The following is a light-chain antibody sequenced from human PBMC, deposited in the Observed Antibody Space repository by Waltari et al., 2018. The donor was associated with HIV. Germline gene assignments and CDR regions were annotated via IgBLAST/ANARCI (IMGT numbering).Light chain of an antibody. CDR1: QSVSSN. Sequence: EIVMPQSPATLSVSPGERATLSCRASQSVSSNLAWYQQKTGQAPRLLIYGASTRATDIPARFSGSGSGTEFTLTISSLQSEDFAVYYCQQYNFWPPYTFGQGTRLEIK. V-gene: IGKV3-15*01. CDR2: GAS. CDR3: QQYNFWPPYT. J-gene: IGKJ2*01.